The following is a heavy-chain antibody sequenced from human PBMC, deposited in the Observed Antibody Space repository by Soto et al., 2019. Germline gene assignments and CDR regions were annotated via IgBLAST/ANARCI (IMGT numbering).Heavy chain of an antibody. CDR3: AKVPPRSGRGY. V-gene: IGHV3-23*01. CDR1: GFTFSTYT. CDR2: ITGGGGAT. Sequence: EVQLLDSGGGLVQPGGSLRLSLAASGFTFSTYTMSWVRQAPGKGLEWVSSITGGGGATYYADSVKGRFTISRDNSRNTLHLQMNSLRAEDTAVYYCAKVPPRSGRGYWGQGTLVTVSS. J-gene: IGHJ4*02. D-gene: IGHD3-10*01.